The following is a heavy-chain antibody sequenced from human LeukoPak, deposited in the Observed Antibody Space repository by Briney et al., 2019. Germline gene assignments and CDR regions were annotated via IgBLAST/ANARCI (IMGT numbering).Heavy chain of an antibody. CDR1: GFTFDDYA. CDR3: AKDRVTAAGYYFDY. CDR2: ISWNSGSI. J-gene: IGHJ4*02. Sequence: QPGGSLRLSCAASGFTFDDYAMHWVRQAPGKGLEWVSGISWNSGSIGYADSVKGRFTISRDNSKNTLYLQMTSLRAEDTAVYYCAKDRVTAAGYYFDYWGQGTLVTVSS. V-gene: IGHV3-9*01. D-gene: IGHD6-13*01.